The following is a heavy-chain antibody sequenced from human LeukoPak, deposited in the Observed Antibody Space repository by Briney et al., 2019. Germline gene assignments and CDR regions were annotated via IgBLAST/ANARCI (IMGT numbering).Heavy chain of an antibody. Sequence: GESLKISCEGPGYRFTSYWIGWVRQMPGKGLEWMGIIYPGDSDTTYSPSFQGQVTISADKSISTAYLQWSGLKASDTATYYCARLRYGDFFFDYWGQGTLVTVSS. V-gene: IGHV5-51*01. CDR2: IYPGDSDT. J-gene: IGHJ4*02. CDR3: ARLRYGDFFFDY. D-gene: IGHD4-17*01. CDR1: GYRFTSYW.